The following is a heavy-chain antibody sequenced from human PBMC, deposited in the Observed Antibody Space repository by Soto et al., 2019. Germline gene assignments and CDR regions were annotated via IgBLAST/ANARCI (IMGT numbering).Heavy chain of an antibody. CDR3: ARGYCSSTSCYNLARNWFDP. CDR2: INPNSGGT. CDR1: GYTFTGYY. V-gene: IGHV1-2*04. D-gene: IGHD2-2*02. J-gene: IGHJ5*02. Sequence: ASVKVSCKASGYTFTGYYMHWVRQAPGQGLEWMGWINPNSGGTNYAQKFQGWVTMTRDTSISTAYMELSRLRSDDTAVYYCARGYCSSTSCYNLARNWFDPWGQGTLVTVPS.